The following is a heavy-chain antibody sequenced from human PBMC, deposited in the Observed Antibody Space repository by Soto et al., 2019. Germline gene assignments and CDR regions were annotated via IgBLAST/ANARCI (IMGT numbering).Heavy chain of an antibody. D-gene: IGHD3-22*01. V-gene: IGHV1-69*04. CDR3: ARELVVVITHDAFDI. J-gene: IGHJ3*02. CDR2: IIPILGIA. CDR1: GGTFSSYT. Sequence: SVKVSCKASGGTFSSYTISWVRQAPGQGLEWMGRIIPILGIANYAQKFQGRVTITADKSTSTAYMELSSLRSEDTAVYYCARELVVVITHDAFDIWGQGTMVTVSS.